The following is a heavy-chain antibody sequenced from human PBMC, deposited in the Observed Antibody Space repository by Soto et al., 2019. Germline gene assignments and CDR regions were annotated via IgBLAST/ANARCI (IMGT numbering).Heavy chain of an antibody. CDR2: INYSGST. J-gene: IGHJ5*02. V-gene: IGHV4-31*03. D-gene: IGHD4-17*01. Sequence: SETLSLTCTVSGGSISSGGYFWSWIRQHPWKGLEWIGYINYSGSTYYNPSLRSRVAISVDTSKNQFSLKLTSVTAADTAVYYCAHYGGNSDGNWFDPWGQGTLVTVSS. CDR1: GGSISSGGYF. CDR3: AHYGGNSDGNWFDP.